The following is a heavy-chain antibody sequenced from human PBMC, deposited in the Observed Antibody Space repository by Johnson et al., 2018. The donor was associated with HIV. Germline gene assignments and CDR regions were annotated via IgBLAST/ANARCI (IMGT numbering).Heavy chain of an antibody. V-gene: IGHV3-20*04. Sequence: VQLVESGGGVVRPGGSLRLSCAASGFTFDDYGMSWVRQAPGKGLVWVSHIHSDETDTTYADSVKGRFTISRDNAKNTLYLQMNSLRAEDTAVYYCAIIWNHTFDIWGQGTRVTVSA. CDR3: AIIWNHTFDI. CDR2: IHSDETDT. J-gene: IGHJ3*02. D-gene: IGHD1-14*01. CDR1: GFTFDDYG.